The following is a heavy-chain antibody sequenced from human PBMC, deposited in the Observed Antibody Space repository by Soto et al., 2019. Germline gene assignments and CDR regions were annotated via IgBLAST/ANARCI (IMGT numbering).Heavy chain of an antibody. Sequence: EVLLVESGGGLVQPGRSLRLSCGASGYTFRGYAMHWVRQAPGKGLEYVSRISSDGGSTYYVNSVKGRFAISRDNSKNTMYLQLGSLRTDDMAVYYCARDGVATRAFDYWGQGTLVTVSS. CDR1: GYTFRGYA. CDR2: ISSDGGST. J-gene: IGHJ4*02. CDR3: ARDGVATRAFDY. V-gene: IGHV3-64*01. D-gene: IGHD5-12*01.